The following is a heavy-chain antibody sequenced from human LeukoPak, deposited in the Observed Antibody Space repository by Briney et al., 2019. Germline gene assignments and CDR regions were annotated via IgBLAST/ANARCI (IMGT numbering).Heavy chain of an antibody. CDR2: MNPNSGNT. CDR3: ARGYSSGWYQYYYYYGMDV. D-gene: IGHD6-19*01. V-gene: IGHV1-8*01. Sequence: ASVKVSCKASGYTFTSYDINWVRQATGQGLEWMGWMNPNSGNTGYAQKFQGRVTMTRNTSISTAYMELSSLRSEDTAVYYCARGYSSGWYQYYYYYGMDVWGQGTTVTVSS. CDR1: GYTFTSYD. J-gene: IGHJ6*02.